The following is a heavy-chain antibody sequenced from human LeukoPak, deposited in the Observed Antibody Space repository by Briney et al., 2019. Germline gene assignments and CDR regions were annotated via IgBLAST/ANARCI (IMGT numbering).Heavy chain of an antibody. Sequence: GGSLRLSCAASGFTSSSYWMTWVRQAPGKGLEWVAVISYDGSNNYYADSVKGRFTISRDNSKNTLFLQMNSLRAEDTAVYYCAKVGLTVTTILDYFDYWGQGTLVTVSS. CDR2: ISYDGSNN. CDR3: AKVGLTVTTILDYFDY. J-gene: IGHJ4*02. CDR1: GFTSSSYW. V-gene: IGHV3-30*18. D-gene: IGHD4-11*01.